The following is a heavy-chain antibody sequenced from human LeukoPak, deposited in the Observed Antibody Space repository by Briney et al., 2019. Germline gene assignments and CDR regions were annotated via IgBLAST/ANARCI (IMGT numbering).Heavy chain of an antibody. CDR3: ARDPSRRGYYYYMDV. J-gene: IGHJ6*03. D-gene: IGHD6-13*01. CDR1: GFTFSSYG. V-gene: IGHV3-33*01. CDR2: IWYDGSNK. Sequence: GGSLRLSCAASGFTFSSYGMHWVRQAPGKGLEWVAVIWYDGSNKYYADSVKGRFTISRDNSKNTLYLQMNSLRAEDTAVYYCARDPSRRGYYYYMDVWGKGTTVTVSS.